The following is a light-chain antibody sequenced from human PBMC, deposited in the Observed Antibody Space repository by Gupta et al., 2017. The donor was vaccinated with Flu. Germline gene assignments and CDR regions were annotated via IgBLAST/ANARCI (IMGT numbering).Light chain of an antibody. V-gene: IGLV3-1*01. CDR3: QAWDSSTEV. Sequence: SELTKPPSVSVSQGQTASITCSGDKLGDKYACWYQQKTGQPPVLVIYQDSKRPSGIPESFSGSNAGNTATLTISGTQAMDEADYYCQAWDSSTEVFGTGTKVTVL. CDR2: QDS. J-gene: IGLJ1*01. CDR1: KLGDKY.